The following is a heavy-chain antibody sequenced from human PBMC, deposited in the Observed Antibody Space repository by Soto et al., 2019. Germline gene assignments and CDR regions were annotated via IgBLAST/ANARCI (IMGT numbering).Heavy chain of an antibody. D-gene: IGHD3-22*01. J-gene: IGHJ6*02. V-gene: IGHV1-69*13. CDR3: ASPYDSSGFPHYYYYGMDV. Sequence: SVKVSCKASGGTFSSYAISWVRQAPGQGLEWMGGIIPIFGTANYAQKFQGRVTITADESTSTAYMELSSLRSEDTAVYYCASPYDSSGFPHYYYYGMDVWGQGTTVTVSS. CDR1: GGTFSSYA. CDR2: IIPIFGTA.